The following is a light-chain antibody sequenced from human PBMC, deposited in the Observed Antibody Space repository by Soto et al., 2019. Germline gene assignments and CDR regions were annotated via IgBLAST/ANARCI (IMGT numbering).Light chain of an antibody. CDR2: DVS. J-gene: IGKJ2*01. CDR1: QTISNW. Sequence: DIQVTQSPSTLSASVGDTVTITCRASQTISNWLAWYQQKPGKAPKLLIYDVSTLESGVPSRFSGSASGTEFTLTIISLQPDDFATYYCQQHTFGQGTDLEIK. V-gene: IGKV1-5*01. CDR3: QQHT.